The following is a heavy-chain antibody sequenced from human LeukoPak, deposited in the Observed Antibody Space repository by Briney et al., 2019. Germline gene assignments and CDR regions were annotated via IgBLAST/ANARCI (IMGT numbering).Heavy chain of an antibody. CDR3: AKRGPNYYDSSGYQYYFDY. J-gene: IGHJ4*02. D-gene: IGHD3-22*01. V-gene: IGHV3-23*01. CDR2: ISGSGGST. CDR1: GFTFSSYA. Sequence: AGGSLRLSCAASGFTFSSYAMSWVRQAPGKGLEWVSAISGSGGSTYYADSVKGRFTISRDNSKNTLYLQMNSLRAEDTAVYYCAKRGPNYYDSSGYQYYFDYWGQGTLVTVSS.